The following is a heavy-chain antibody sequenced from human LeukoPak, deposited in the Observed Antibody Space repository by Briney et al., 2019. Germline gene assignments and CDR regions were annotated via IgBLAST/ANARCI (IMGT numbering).Heavy chain of an antibody. CDR2: IYYSGST. J-gene: IGHJ4*02. Sequence: SETLSLTCTVSGGSISSYYWSWIRQPPGKGLEWIGYIYYSGSTNYNPSLKSRVTISVDTSKNQFSLKLSSVTAADTAVYYCARGGAEYVDTAMGLDYWGQGTLVTVSS. CDR3: ARGGAEYVDTAMGLDY. CDR1: GGSISSYY. V-gene: IGHV4-59*12. D-gene: IGHD5-18*01.